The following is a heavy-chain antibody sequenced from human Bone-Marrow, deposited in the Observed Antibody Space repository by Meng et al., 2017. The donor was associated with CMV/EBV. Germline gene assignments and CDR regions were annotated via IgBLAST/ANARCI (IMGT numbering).Heavy chain of an antibody. CDR1: GFTFSSYS. V-gene: IGHV3-21*01. J-gene: IGHJ4*02. Sequence: GGSLRLSCAASGFTFSSYSMNWVRQAPGKGLEWVSSISSSSSYIYYADSVKGRFTISRDNAKNSLYLQMNSLRAEDTAVYYCAREEYSSTGPYDYWGQGNLVTVAS. CDR2: ISSSSSYI. CDR3: AREEYSSTGPYDY. D-gene: IGHD6-6*01.